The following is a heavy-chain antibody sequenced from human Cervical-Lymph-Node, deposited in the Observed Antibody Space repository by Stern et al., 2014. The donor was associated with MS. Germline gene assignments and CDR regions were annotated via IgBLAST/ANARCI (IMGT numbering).Heavy chain of an antibody. V-gene: IGHV1-2*02. CDR1: GYTITGYY. D-gene: IGHD7-27*01. CDR2: INANSGAT. Sequence: VQLEESGAEVKKPGASVKGSCKASGYTITGYYIHWVRQAPGQGLEWMGWINANSGATKYAQNFQGRFTMTRDTSISTAHMELSGLRADDTAVYYCARDLAGDGDLYLDYWGQGTLVTVSS. J-gene: IGHJ4*02. CDR3: ARDLAGDGDLYLDY.